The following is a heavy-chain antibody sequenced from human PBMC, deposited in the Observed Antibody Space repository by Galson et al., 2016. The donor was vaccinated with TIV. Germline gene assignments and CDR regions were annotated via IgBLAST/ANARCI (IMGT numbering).Heavy chain of an antibody. CDR1: GFDFNALA. Sequence: SLRLSCAASGFDFNALAMSWVRQVPGKGLQWVASISGSGGQTHYGDSVRGRFIISRDDSKNTVYLRMNNVRVDDTAVYYCAKSLFHTIDFGGLTVIFDHWGQGILVTVSS. J-gene: IGHJ4*02. D-gene: IGHD5-24*01. V-gene: IGHV3-23*01. CDR3: AKSLFHTIDFGGLTVIFDH. CDR2: ISGSGGQT.